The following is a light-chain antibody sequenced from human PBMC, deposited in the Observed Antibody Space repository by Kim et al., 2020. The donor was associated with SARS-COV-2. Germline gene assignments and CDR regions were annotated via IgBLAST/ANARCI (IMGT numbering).Light chain of an antibody. J-gene: IGLJ2*01. Sequence: GSPGRTAGNTCSGDKLGDKYACWYQQKPGQSPVMVIYQDSKRPSGIPGRFSGSNSGNTATLTISGTQAMDEADYYCQAWDSSSWVFGGGTELTVL. V-gene: IGLV3-1*01. CDR2: QDS. CDR3: QAWDSSSWV. CDR1: KLGDKY.